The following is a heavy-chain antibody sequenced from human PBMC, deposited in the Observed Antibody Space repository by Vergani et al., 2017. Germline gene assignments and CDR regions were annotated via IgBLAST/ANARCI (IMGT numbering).Heavy chain of an antibody. Sequence: QVQLQASGPGRVKPSQTLSLTCTMSGGSISAGYYFWSWIRQPAGKGLEWLGHISASGNASHSPSLKTRVSMSVDTSKNQFSLTVTSVTAADTAIYFCARRGGGYCGVKVHPLRTAFDVWGHGTVVTVSS. CDR2: ISASGNA. CDR1: GGSISAGYYF. V-gene: IGHV4-61*02. J-gene: IGHJ3*01. CDR3: ARRGGGYCGVKVHPLRTAFDV. D-gene: IGHD2-15*01.